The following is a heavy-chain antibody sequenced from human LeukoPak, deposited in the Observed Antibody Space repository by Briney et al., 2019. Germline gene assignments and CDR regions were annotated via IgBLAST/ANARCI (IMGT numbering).Heavy chain of an antibody. CDR2: IYHSEST. Sequence: SETLSLTCSVSVYSISCRYYWVWIRQPPGKGLEWIGSIYHSESTYYNPSLKSRVTISVDTSKNQFSLKLSSVTATDTAVYYCARDRASPAFYYWGQGTLVTVSS. CDR3: ARDRASPAFYY. D-gene: IGHD2-2*01. V-gene: IGHV4-38-2*02. CDR1: VYSISCRYY. J-gene: IGHJ4*02.